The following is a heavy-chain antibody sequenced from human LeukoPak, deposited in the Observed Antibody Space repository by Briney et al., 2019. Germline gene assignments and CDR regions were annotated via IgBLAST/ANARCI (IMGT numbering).Heavy chain of an antibody. D-gene: IGHD3-22*01. CDR1: GGTFSSYA. J-gene: IGHJ5*02. CDR2: IIPIFGTA. V-gene: IGHV1-69*06. Sequence: SVKVSCKASGGTFSSYAISWVRQAPGQGLEWMGGIIPIFGTANYAQKFQGRVTITADKSTSTAYMELSSLRSEDTAVYYCARSAMIVVVIDNNWFDPWGQGTLVTVSS. CDR3: ARSAMIVVVIDNNWFDP.